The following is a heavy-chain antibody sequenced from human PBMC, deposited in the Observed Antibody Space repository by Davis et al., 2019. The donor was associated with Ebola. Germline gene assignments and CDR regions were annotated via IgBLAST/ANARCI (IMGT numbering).Heavy chain of an antibody. CDR2: ISGSGGST. D-gene: IGHD2-15*01. CDR1: GFTFSSYA. V-gene: IGHV3-23*01. CDR3: ASVGCSGGSCYDYYYYGMDV. J-gene: IGHJ6*02. Sequence: GESLKISCAASGFTFSSYAMSWVRQAPGKGLEWVSAISGSGGSTYYADSVKGRFTISRDNSKNTLYLQMNSLRAEDTAVYYCASVGCSGGSCYDYYYYGMDVWGQGTTVTVSS.